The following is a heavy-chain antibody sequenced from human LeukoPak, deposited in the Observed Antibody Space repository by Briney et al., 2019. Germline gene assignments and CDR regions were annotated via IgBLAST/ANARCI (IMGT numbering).Heavy chain of an antibody. CDR1: GFTFSSYS. CDR2: ISSSSYI. CDR3: ASDVVVPAAIDDDAFDI. D-gene: IGHD2-2*02. V-gene: IGHV3-21*01. J-gene: IGHJ3*02. Sequence: GGSLRLSCAASGFTFSSYSMNWVPQAPGKGLEWVSSISSSSYIYYADSVKGRFTISRDNAKNSLYLQMNSLRAEDTAVYYCASDVVVPAAIDDDAFDIWRGGTMVTVSS.